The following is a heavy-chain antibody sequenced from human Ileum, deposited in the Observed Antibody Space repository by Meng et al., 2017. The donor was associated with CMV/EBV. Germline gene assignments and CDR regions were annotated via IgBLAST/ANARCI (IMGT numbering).Heavy chain of an antibody. CDR1: RLTINNYW. V-gene: IGHV3-74*01. J-gene: IGHJ4*02. CDR3: ARGTGNYGDWDY. CDR2: INGGGSST. D-gene: IGHD1-7*01. Sequence: SCAASRLTINNYWMNWVRQGPGKGLEWVSRINGGGSSTNYADSVKGRFTVSRDNAKNIVYLQMNSLRAEDTAVYYCARGTGNYGDWDYWGQGTLVTVSS.